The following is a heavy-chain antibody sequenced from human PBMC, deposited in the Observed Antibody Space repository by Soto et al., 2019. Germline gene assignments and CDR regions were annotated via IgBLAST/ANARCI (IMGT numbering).Heavy chain of an antibody. D-gene: IGHD2-8*01. V-gene: IGHV1-2*04. CDR2: INPKSGGT. Sequence: ASVNVSCKSSGYSFTDYHIHWVRQAPGQGLEWLGRINPKSGGTSTAQKFQGWVTMTTDTSISTASMELTRLTSDDTAIYYCARGDSTDCSNGVCSFFYNHDMDVWGQGTTVTVSS. CDR1: GYSFTDYH. CDR3: ARGDSTDCSNGVCSFFYNHDMDV. J-gene: IGHJ6*02.